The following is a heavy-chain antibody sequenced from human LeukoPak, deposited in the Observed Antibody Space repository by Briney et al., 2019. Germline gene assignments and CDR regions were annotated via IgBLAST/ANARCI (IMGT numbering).Heavy chain of an antibody. CDR2: IIPIFGTA. CDR1: GGTFSSYA. CDR3: ARGRYRRYDILTGYYEYYYYGMDV. V-gene: IGHV1-69*01. Sequence: ASVKVSCKASGGTFSSYAISWVRQAPGQGLEWMVGIIPIFGTANYAQKFQGRVTITADESTSTAYMELSSLRSEDTAVYYCARGRYRRYDILTGYYEYYYYGMDVWGQGTTVTVSS. J-gene: IGHJ6*02. D-gene: IGHD3-9*01.